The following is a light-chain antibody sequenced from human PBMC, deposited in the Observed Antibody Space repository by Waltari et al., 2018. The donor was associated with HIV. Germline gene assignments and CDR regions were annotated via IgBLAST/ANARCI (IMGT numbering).Light chain of an antibody. V-gene: IGLV1-40*01. Sequence: QSVLTQPPSVSGAPGQRVTISCTGSSSNIGAGYDVHWYQQLPGTAPKLLIYGNTNRPSGVPDRFSGSKSGTSAYRAITGLQAEDEADYYCQSLRVFGGGTKLTVL. CDR3: QSLRV. CDR2: GNT. J-gene: IGLJ2*01. CDR1: SSNIGAGYD.